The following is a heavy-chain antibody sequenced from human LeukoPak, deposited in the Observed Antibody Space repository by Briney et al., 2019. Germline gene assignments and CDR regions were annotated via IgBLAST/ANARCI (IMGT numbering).Heavy chain of an antibody. J-gene: IGHJ5*02. Sequence: GGSLRLSCAASGFTFSSYAMHWVRQAPGKGLEWVAVISYDGSNKYYADSVKGRFTISRDNSKNTLYLQMNSLRAEDTAVYYCARDPSGGYYYDSSGYYYTWGQGTLVTVSS. D-gene: IGHD3-22*01. CDR1: GFTFSSYA. V-gene: IGHV3-30-3*01. CDR2: ISYDGSNK. CDR3: ARDPSGGYYYDSSGYYYT.